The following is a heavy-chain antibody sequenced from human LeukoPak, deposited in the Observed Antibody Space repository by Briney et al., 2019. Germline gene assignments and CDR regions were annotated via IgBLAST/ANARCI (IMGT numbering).Heavy chain of an antibody. CDR1: GFTFNSYS. J-gene: IGHJ6*02. Sequence: GGSLRLSCAASGFTFNSYSMNWVRQAPGKGLEWVSSISSGSSYICYADSVKGRFTISRDNAKNSLYLQMNSLRAEDAAVYYCARVALIRFGYYYGMDVWGQGTTVTVSS. CDR3: ARVALIRFGYYYGMDV. D-gene: IGHD3-10*01. CDR2: ISSGSSYI. V-gene: IGHV3-21*01.